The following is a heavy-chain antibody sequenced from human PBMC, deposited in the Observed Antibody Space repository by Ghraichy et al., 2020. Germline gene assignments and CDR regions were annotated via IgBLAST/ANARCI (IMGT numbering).Heavy chain of an antibody. J-gene: IGHJ4*02. CDR3: VRGTGYYFDY. CDR1: GFTFSSHW. CDR2: IKQDGSKK. V-gene: IGHV3-7*02. Sequence: GGSLRLSCAASGFTFSSHWMHWVRQAPGKGLEWVATIKQDGSKKHFLDSVKGRFTISRDNSKSSLDLQMNSLRVEDTAVYYCVRGTGYYFDYWGQGTLVTVSS. D-gene: IGHD3/OR15-3a*01.